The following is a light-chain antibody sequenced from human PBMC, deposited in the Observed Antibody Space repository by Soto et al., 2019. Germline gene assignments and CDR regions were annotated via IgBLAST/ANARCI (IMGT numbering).Light chain of an antibody. J-gene: IGLJ2*01. V-gene: IGLV2-8*01. CDR3: GSYGGSNNLV. Sequence: QSVLTQPPSASGSPGQSVTISCTGASSDVGGYSYVSWYQQHPGKAPKLMIYEVSKRPSGVPDLFSGSKSGNTASLTVSGLQGEDEADYYCGSYGGSNNLVFGGGTKLTVL. CDR1: SSDVGGYSY. CDR2: EVS.